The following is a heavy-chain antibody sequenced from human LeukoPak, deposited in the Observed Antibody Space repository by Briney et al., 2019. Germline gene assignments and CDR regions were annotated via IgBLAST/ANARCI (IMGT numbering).Heavy chain of an antibody. CDR1: GFTVSAYY. CDR2: LFGGGTI. D-gene: IGHD1-1*01. V-gene: IGHV3-53*01. CDR3: ARGPRVATYYYFDY. Sequence: GGSLRLSCAASGFTVSAYYMSWVRQAPGKGLGGASVLFGGGTIYYADSVNGRFTISRDNSKNTLYLQLNSLRAEDTAVYYCARGPRVATYYYFDYWGQGTLVTVSS. J-gene: IGHJ4*02.